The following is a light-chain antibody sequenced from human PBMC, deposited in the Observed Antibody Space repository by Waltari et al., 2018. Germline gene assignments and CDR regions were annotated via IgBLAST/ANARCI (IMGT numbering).Light chain of an antibody. Sequence: QSALTQPASVSGSPGQAIIISCTGTGSDVGGYDYVSWYQQYPGKAPRLIIHDVYNRPSWVPSRFSGSKSDNTASLTISGLQAEDESVYYCSPYTRGGVVFGGGTKLTVL. CDR3: SPYTRGGVV. CDR1: GSDVGGYDY. J-gene: IGLJ2*01. CDR2: DVY. V-gene: IGLV2-14*01.